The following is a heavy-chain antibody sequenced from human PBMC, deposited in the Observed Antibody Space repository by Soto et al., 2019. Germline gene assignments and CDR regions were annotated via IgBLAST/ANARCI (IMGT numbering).Heavy chain of an antibody. CDR2: ISGVGDIT. D-gene: IGHD3-10*01. CDR3: AKQLLFGGSKWFDP. Sequence: EVQLLESGGDLVQPGGSLRLSCVASGFTFSTCAMSWVRQAPGKGLEWVSSISGVGDITDYADSVKDRFSISRDNSKNTLYLHMNSLRAEDTAVYYCAKQLLFGGSKWFDPWGQGTLVTVSS. CDR1: GFTFSTCA. V-gene: IGHV3-23*01. J-gene: IGHJ5*02.